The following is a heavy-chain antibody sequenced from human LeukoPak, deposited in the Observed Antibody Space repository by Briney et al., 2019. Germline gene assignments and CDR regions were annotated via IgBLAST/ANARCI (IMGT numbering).Heavy chain of an antibody. Sequence: SETLSLTCAVSGGSISSGGYSWSWIRQPPGKGLEWIVYIYHSGSTYYNPSLKSRVTISVNRSKNQFSLKLSSVTAADAAVYYCARAADTAMATTYFDYWGQGTLVTVSS. D-gene: IGHD5-18*01. J-gene: IGHJ4*02. CDR3: ARAADTAMATTYFDY. CDR2: IYHSGST. V-gene: IGHV4-30-2*01. CDR1: GGSISSGGYS.